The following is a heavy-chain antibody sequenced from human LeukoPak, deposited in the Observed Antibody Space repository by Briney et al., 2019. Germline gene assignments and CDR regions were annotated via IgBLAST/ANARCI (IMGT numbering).Heavy chain of an antibody. V-gene: IGHV1-69*04. D-gene: IGHD6-19*01. J-gene: IGHJ4*02. CDR1: GGTFSSYA. CDR3: AREWSIAVYDY. CDR2: IIPILGIA. Sequence: ASVKVSCKASGGTFSSYAISWVRQAPGQGLEWMGRIIPILGIANYAQKFQGRVTITADKSTSTAYMELSSLRSEDTAVYYCAREWSIAVYDYRGQGTLVTVSS.